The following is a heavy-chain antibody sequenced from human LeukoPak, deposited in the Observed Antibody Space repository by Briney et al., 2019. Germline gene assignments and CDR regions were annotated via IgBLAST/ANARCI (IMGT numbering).Heavy chain of an antibody. V-gene: IGHV3-23*01. D-gene: IGHD6-19*01. CDR1: GFTFSSNA. CDR3: AKPLSGWYSFDY. Sequence: PGGSLRLSCAASGFTFSSNAMSWVRQAPGKGLECVSAISGSDARTYYADSVKGRFTISRDNSKNTLYLQMSSLRAEDTAVYYCAKPLSGWYSFDYWGQGTLVTVSS. CDR2: ISGSDART. J-gene: IGHJ4*02.